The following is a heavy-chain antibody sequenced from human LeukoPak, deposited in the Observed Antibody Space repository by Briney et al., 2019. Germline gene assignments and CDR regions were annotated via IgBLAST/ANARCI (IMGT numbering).Heavy chain of an antibody. CDR1: GFTVITND. V-gene: IGHV3-53*01. Sequence: GGTLRLSCAASGFTVITNDMTWVRQAPGNGLEWVSVLYSDGNTKYADSVQGRFTISRDNSKNTLYLEMNSLSPDDTAVYYCARGVEPLAANTLAYWGQGTLVTVSS. J-gene: IGHJ4*02. CDR3: ARGVEPLAANTLAY. CDR2: LYSDGNT. D-gene: IGHD1-14*01.